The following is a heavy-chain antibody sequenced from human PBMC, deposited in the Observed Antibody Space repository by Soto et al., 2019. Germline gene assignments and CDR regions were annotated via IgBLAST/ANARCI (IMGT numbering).Heavy chain of an antibody. CDR3: AKRSSGYYDTFDY. CDR1: GFAFSSYS. D-gene: IGHD3-22*01. CDR2: ISGSGSGT. V-gene: IGHV3-23*01. Sequence: QPGGSLRLSCAASGFAFSSYSMYWVRQAPGKGLEWVSGISGSGSGTYYADSVKGRFTISRDNSKNTLYLQMNSLRAEDTAVYYCAKRSSGYYDTFDYWGQGTLVTVSS. J-gene: IGHJ4*02.